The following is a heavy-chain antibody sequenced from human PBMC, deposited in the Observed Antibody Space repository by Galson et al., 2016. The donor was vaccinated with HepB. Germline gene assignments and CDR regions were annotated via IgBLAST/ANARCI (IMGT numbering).Heavy chain of an antibody. J-gene: IGHJ4*02. CDR2: ISGSGGST. CDR1: GFTFSSYA. V-gene: IGHV3-23*01. Sequence: SLRLSCAASGFTFSSYAMSWVRQAPGKGLEWVSGISGSGGSTYYADSVKGRFTISRDKSKNTVFLQMNSLRDEDTAVYYCAKDEVVVWYCFTSWGQGALVTVSS. D-gene: IGHD3-22*01. CDR3: AKDEVVVWYCFTS.